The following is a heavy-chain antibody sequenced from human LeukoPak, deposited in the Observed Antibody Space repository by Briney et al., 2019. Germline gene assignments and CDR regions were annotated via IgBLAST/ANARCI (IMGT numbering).Heavy chain of an antibody. J-gene: IGHJ4*02. CDR1: GFTFDDYG. CDR2: INWNGGST. CDR3: AKDWKGVRPYDN. D-gene: IGHD3-10*01. Sequence: GGSLRLSCAASGFTFDDYGMSWVRQAPGKGLEWVSGINWNGGSTGYADSVKGRFTISRDNAKNSLYLQMNSLRAEDTALYYCAKDWKGVRPYDNWGQGILVTVSS. V-gene: IGHV3-20*04.